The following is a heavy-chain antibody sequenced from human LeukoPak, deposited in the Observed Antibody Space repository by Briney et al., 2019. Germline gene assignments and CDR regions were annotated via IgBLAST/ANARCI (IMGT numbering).Heavy chain of an antibody. CDR3: ARRLTQYDCFDP. CDR1: GDSLSSNSVT. V-gene: IGHV6-1*01. Sequence: SQTLSLTCDISGDSLSSNSVTWNWIRQSPSRGLEWLGRTYYRSTWYNDYAVSVRGRITVNPDTSKNQFSLHLNSVTPEDTAVYYCARRLTQYDCFDPWGQGTLVTVSS. CDR2: TYYRSTWYN. J-gene: IGHJ5*02. D-gene: IGHD2-2*01.